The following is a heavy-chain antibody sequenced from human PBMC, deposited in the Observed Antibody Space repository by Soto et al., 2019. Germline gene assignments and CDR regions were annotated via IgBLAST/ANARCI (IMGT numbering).Heavy chain of an antibody. Sequence: GSLRLSCAASGFTFSSYAMSWVRQAPGKGLEWVSAIIGSGGSTYYADPVKGRFTISRHNSKNTLYLQMNSLRAEDTAVYYCARDLRAMIRGVISYMDVWGKGTTVTVSS. CDR1: GFTFSSYA. J-gene: IGHJ6*03. CDR2: IIGSGGST. CDR3: ARDLRAMIRGVISYMDV. V-gene: IGHV3-23*01. D-gene: IGHD3-10*01.